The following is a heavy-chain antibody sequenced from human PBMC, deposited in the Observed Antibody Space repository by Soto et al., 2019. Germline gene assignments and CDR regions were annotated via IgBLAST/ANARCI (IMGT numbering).Heavy chain of an antibody. V-gene: IGHV1-69*01. J-gene: IGHJ3*02. CDR3: AREIVVVTDTRLGSFDI. Sequence: QVQLVQSGAEVKQPGSSVNVSCKASGGTFSSYAINWVRQAPGQVLERMGGVIPIFGTPKYAQKFQGRVTITADGSTSTAYMELRSLKAEDTAVYYCAREIVVVTDTRLGSFDIWGKGTMVTVSS. CDR2: VIPIFGTP. D-gene: IGHD3-22*01. CDR1: GGTFSSYA.